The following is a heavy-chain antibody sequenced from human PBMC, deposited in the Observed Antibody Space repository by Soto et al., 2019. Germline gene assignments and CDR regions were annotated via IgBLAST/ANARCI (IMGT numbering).Heavy chain of an antibody. CDR2: INKDGSQK. CDR1: GFTLSNYW. CDR3: VRDYLIAAAGSSWFDP. J-gene: IGHJ5*02. Sequence: GGSLRLSCAASGFTLSNYWMTWVRQAPGKGLEWVANINKDGSQKNYVDSVKGRFTIARDNSNNTLYLQMNSLRGDDTAVYYCVRDYLIAAAGSSWFDPWGQGTLVTVSS. D-gene: IGHD6-13*01. V-gene: IGHV3-7*01.